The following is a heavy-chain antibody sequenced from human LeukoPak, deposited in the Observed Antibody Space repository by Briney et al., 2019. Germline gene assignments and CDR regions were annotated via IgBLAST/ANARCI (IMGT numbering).Heavy chain of an antibody. V-gene: IGHV4-34*01. CDR2: INHAGHT. Sequence: PSETLSLTCGVSGGSFSDFYWNWIRQSPEKGLEWIGEINHAGHTNYKSSLKRRVTMSIDTSKNQVSLNLTSVTAADTAVYYCARGLAPRSGSYLRYWGQGILVTVSS. CDR1: GGSFSDFY. CDR3: ARGLAPRSGSYLRY. D-gene: IGHD3-10*01. J-gene: IGHJ4*02.